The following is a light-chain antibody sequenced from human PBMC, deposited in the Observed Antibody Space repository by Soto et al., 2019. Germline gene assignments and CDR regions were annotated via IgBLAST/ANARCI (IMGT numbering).Light chain of an antibody. V-gene: IGKV1-39*01. Sequence: DIQITQSPSSLSSSVGDRFNITCRASQTVSSYLNWYQQKPGTVPKLLIYATSNLQSGVPSRFSGRGFGTDFTLTISSLQPEDFATYYCQQSFTTPSFGQGTRLEI. CDR1: QTVSSY. J-gene: IGKJ5*01. CDR2: ATS. CDR3: QQSFTTPS.